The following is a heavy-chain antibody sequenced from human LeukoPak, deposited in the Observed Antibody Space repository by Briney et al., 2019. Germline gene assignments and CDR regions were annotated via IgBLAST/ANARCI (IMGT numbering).Heavy chain of an antibody. CDR1: GFTFSSYW. Sequence: PGGSLRLSCAASGFTFSSYWMSWVRQAPGKGLEWVANIKQDGSEKYYVDSVKGRFTISRDNAKNSLYLQMNSLRAEDTAVYYCARATTSSTSCYVCYYYMDVWGKGTTVTVSS. V-gene: IGHV3-7*01. D-gene: IGHD2-2*01. J-gene: IGHJ6*03. CDR3: ARATTSSTSCYVCYYYMDV. CDR2: IKQDGSEK.